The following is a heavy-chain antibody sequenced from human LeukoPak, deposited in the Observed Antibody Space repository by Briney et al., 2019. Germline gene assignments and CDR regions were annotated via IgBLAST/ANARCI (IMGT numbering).Heavy chain of an antibody. CDR3: ARDMGYCSSTSCPDAFDI. D-gene: IGHD2-2*01. CDR1: GFTFSDYY. V-gene: IGHV3-11*01. CDR2: ISSSGSTI. Sequence: GGSLRLSCAASGFTFSDYYMSWIRQAPGKGLEWVSYISSSGSTIYYADSVKGRFTISRDNAKNSLYLQMNSLRAEDTAVYYCARDMGYCSSTSCPDAFDIWGQGTMVTVSS. J-gene: IGHJ3*02.